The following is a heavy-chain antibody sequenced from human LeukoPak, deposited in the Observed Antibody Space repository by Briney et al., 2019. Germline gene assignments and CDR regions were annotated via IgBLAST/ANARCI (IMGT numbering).Heavy chain of an antibody. CDR1: GGSISSYY. Sequence: SETLSLTCTVSGGSISSYYWSWIRQPPGKGLEWIGYIYYSGSTNYNPSLKSRVTISVDTSKNQFSLKLSSVTAADTAVYYCARERAYYDYVWGSYRYTRYFDYWGKGNLVTVSS. V-gene: IGHV4-59*01. D-gene: IGHD3-16*02. CDR3: ARERAYYDYVWGSYRYTRYFDY. CDR2: IYYSGST. J-gene: IGHJ4*02.